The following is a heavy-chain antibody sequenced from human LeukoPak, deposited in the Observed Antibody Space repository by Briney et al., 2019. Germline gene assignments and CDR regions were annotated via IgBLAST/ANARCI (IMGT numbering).Heavy chain of an antibody. D-gene: IGHD2-2*01. J-gene: IGHJ4*02. CDR2: ISYDGSNK. V-gene: IGHV3-30*04. CDR3: ARDAKLCSSTSCIDY. Sequence: WGSLRLSCAASGFTFSSYAMHWVRQAPGKGLEWVAVISYDGSNKYYADSVKGRFTISRDNSKNTLYLQMNSLRAEDTAVYYCARDAKLCSSTSCIDYWGQGTLVTVSS. CDR1: GFTFSSYA.